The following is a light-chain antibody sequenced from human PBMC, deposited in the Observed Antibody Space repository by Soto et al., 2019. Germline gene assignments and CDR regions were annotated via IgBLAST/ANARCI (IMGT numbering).Light chain of an antibody. CDR3: QQYNNWPPAT. CDR1: QSISNY. Sequence: DIQMTQSPSSLSASIGDRVTITCRASQSISNYLNWYQHKPGKAPNLLIYAASTLQSGVPSRFSGSGSGTDFTLTISSLQSEDFAVYYCQQYNNWPPATFGQGTKVDIK. J-gene: IGKJ1*01. CDR2: AAS. V-gene: IGKV1-27*01.